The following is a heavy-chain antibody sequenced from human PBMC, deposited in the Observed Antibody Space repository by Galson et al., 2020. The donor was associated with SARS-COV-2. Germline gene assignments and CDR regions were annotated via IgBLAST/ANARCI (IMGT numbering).Heavy chain of an antibody. Sequence: GGSLRLSCAASGFTFSSYSMNWVRQAPGKGLEWVSSISSSSSYIYYADSVKGRFTISRDNAKNSLYLQMNSLRAEDTAVYYCASRSSSWDNYYYYGMDVWGQGTTVTVSS. D-gene: IGHD6-13*01. CDR1: GFTFSSYS. V-gene: IGHV3-21*01. J-gene: IGHJ6*02. CDR3: ASRSSSWDNYYYYGMDV. CDR2: ISSSSSYI.